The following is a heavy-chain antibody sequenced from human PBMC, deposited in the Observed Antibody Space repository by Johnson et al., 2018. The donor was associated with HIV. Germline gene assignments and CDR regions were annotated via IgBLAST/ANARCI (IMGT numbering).Heavy chain of an antibody. CDR1: GFTFSSYA. J-gene: IGHJ3*01. CDR2: ISYDGSNK. CDR3: AFESGSYFRHAFDV. D-gene: IGHD1-26*01. Sequence: QVQLVESGGGVVQPGRSLRLSCVASGFTFSSYAMHWVRQAPGKGLEWVAVISYDGSNKYYADSVKGRFTISRDNSKNTPYLQMNSLRSEDTAVYSCAFESGSYFRHAFDVWGQGTMVTVSS. V-gene: IGHV3-30*04.